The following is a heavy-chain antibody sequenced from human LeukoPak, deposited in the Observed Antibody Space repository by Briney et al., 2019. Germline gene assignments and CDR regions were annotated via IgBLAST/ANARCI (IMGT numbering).Heavy chain of an antibody. D-gene: IGHD6-13*01. CDR1: GFTFSSYG. Sequence: QPEGSLRLSCAASGFTFSSYGMHWVRQAPGKGLEWVAVISYDGSNKYYADSVKGRFTISRDNSKNTLYLQMNSLRAEDTAVYYCAKDLFSLSSSRLLNWFDPWGQGTLVTVSS. CDR3: AKDLFSLSSSRLLNWFDP. CDR2: ISYDGSNK. V-gene: IGHV3-30*18. J-gene: IGHJ5*02.